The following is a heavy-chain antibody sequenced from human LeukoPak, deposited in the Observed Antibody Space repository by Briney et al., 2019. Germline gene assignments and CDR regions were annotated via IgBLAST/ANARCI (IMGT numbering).Heavy chain of an antibody. D-gene: IGHD3-22*01. V-gene: IGHV3-30-3*01. CDR3: AREAVSYYDSSGYPPLDY. J-gene: IGHJ4*02. Sequence: GGSLRLSCAASGFTFSSYAMHWVRQAPGKGLEWVAVVSYDGSNKYYADSVKGRFTVSRDNSKNTLDLQMNSLRAEDTAVYYCAREAVSYYDSSGYPPLDYWGQGTLVTVSS. CDR2: VSYDGSNK. CDR1: GFTFSSYA.